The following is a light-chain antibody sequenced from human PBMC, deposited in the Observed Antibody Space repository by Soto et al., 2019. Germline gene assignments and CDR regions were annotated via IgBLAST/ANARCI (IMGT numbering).Light chain of an antibody. V-gene: IGLV2-23*02. J-gene: IGLJ2*01. CDR2: EVN. CDR3: CSYAGTTSFV. CDR1: SSDVGSSNF. Sequence: QSVLTQPASVSGSPGQSITISCTGSSSDVGSSNFVSWYQQHPGKAPQFMIYEVNKRPPGISNCFSGSKSGNTASLTISGLQAEDEADYYCCSYAGTTSFVFGGGTKVTVL.